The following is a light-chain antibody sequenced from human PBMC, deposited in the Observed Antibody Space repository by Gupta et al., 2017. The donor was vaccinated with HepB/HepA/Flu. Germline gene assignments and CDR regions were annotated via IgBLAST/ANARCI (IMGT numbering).Light chain of an antibody. V-gene: IGLV1-40*01. Sequence: QSVLTQPPSVSGAPGQSVTIPCTGSRSNIGAGYDVHWYQQLPGTAPKLLIYDNNNRPSGVPDRFSGSKSGTSASLAITGLQAEDEADYYCQSYDSSLSGYVVFGGGTKLAVL. J-gene: IGLJ2*01. CDR1: RSNIGAGYD. CDR2: DNN. CDR3: QSYDSSLSGYVV.